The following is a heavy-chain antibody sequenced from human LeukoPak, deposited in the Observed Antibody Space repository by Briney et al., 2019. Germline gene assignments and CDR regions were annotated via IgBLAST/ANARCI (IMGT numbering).Heavy chain of an antibody. J-gene: IGHJ3*02. D-gene: IGHD3-22*01. V-gene: IGHV3-33*01. CDR3: ATLNAEMYHYDSHGAFDI. CDR2: IWYDGSNK. CDR1: GFTFSSYG. Sequence: GGSLRLSCAASGFTFSSYGMHWVRQAPGKGLEWVAVIWYDGSNKYYADSVKGRFTISRDNSKNTLYLQMNSLRAEDTAVYYCATLNAEMYHYDSHGAFDIWGQGTMVTVSS.